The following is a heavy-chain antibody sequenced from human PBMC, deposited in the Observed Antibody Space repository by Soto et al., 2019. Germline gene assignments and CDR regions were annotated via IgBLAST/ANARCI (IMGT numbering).Heavy chain of an antibody. J-gene: IGHJ6*02. CDR3: AKGGRDYDIYYGMDV. V-gene: IGHV3-30*18. Sequence: QVQLVASGGGMVQPGRYLSVSCEASGVTFNIYGMHWFRQAPGKGLEWVAVISYDGSKTLYADSVQGRCTISRDNSKNTLSLQMNNLRPEDTAVYYCAKGGRDYDIYYGMDVWGQGTTVTVSS. CDR2: ISYDGSKT. D-gene: IGHD4-17*01. CDR1: GVTFNIYG.